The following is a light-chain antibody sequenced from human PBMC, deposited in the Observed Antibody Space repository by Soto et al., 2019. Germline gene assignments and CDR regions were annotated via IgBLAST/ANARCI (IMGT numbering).Light chain of an antibody. CDR1: QSVRNW. Sequence: ENQMTQSVSTMSASLRDRVTITCRASQSVRNWLAWYQQKPGRAPQLLLYDSSTLEPGVPSRFRGSGSGTEFTLTINGLQPDDFATYYCQQYDGYYPQTFGQRTQV. CDR3: QQYDGYYPQT. J-gene: IGKJ1*01. CDR2: DSS. V-gene: IGKV1-5*01.